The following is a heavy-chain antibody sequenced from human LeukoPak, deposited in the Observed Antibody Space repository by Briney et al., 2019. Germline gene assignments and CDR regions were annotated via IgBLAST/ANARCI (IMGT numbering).Heavy chain of an antibody. V-gene: IGHV4-34*01. J-gene: IGHJ4*02. CDR3: ARSPPRVAGTIFSDY. CDR1: GGSFSGYY. D-gene: IGHD6-19*01. Sequence: SETLSLTCAVYGGSFSGYYWSWIRQPPGKGLEWIGEINHSGSTNYNPSLKSRVTISVDTSKNQFSLKLSSVTAADTAVYHCARSPPRVAGTIFSDYWGQGTLVTVSS. CDR2: INHSGST.